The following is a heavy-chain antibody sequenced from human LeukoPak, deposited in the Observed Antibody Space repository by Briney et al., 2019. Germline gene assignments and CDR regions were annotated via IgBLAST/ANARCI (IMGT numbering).Heavy chain of an antibody. J-gene: IGHJ5*02. CDR1: GGSISSSSYY. CDR2: IYYSGST. D-gene: IGHD2-2*01. Sequence: SETLSLTCTVSGGSISSSSYYWGWIRQPPGKGLEWIGSIYYSGSTYYNPSLKSRVTISVDTSKNQFSPKLSSVTAADTAVYYCARHDCSSTSCYLPAYNWFDPWGQGTLVTVSS. V-gene: IGHV4-39*01. CDR3: ARHDCSSTSCYLPAYNWFDP.